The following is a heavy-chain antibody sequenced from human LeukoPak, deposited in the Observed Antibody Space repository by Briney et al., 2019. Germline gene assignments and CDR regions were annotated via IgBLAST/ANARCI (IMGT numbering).Heavy chain of an antibody. CDR3: ARDTCSSTSCYGYYYYGMDV. V-gene: IGHV3-33*01. CDR1: GFTFSSYG. CDR2: IWYDGSNK. J-gene: IGHJ6*02. Sequence: GGSLRLSCAASGFTFSSYGMHWVRQAPGKGLEWVAVIWYDGSNKYYADSVKGRFTISRDNAKNSLYLQMNSLRAEDTAVYYCARDTCSSTSCYGYYYYGMDVWGQGTTVTVSS. D-gene: IGHD2-2*01.